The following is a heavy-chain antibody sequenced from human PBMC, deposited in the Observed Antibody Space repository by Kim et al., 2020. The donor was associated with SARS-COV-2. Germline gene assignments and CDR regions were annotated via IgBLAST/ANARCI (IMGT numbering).Heavy chain of an antibody. CDR2: ISTAGCP. D-gene: IGHD6-19*01. Sequence: GGSLRLSCAASGFTFSIYDMRWIRQATGKGLEWVSAISTAGCPNYPASFKSRFTISRENSKNSLLLQLIILISADTAVYYCARGRNRLAVGIPYY. V-gene: IGHV3-13*05. CDR1: GFTFSIYD. CDR3: ARGRNRLAVGIPYY. J-gene: IGHJ6*01.